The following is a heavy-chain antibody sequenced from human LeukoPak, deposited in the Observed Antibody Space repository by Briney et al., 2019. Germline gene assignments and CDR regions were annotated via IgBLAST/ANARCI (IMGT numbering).Heavy chain of an antibody. CDR1: GFSFSSYS. J-gene: IGHJ4*02. V-gene: IGHV3-21*01. D-gene: IGHD6-19*01. CDR2: ISSSSSYI. CDR3: ARDRILGWGSYFDY. Sequence: GGSLRLSCAASGFSFSSYSMNWVRQAPGKGLECVSSISSSSSYIYYADSVKGRFTISRDNAKNSLYLQMNSLRAEDTAVYYCARDRILGWGSYFDYWGQGTLVTVSS.